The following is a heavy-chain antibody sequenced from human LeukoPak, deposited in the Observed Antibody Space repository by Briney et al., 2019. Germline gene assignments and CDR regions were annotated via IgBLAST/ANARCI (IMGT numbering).Heavy chain of an antibody. V-gene: IGHV3-33*06. J-gene: IGHJ4*02. CDR2: IWYDGSNK. Sequence: SCKASGYTFTGYYMHWVRQAPGKGLEWVAVIWYDGSNKYYADSVKGRFTISRDNSKNTPYLQMNSLRAEDTAVYYCAKEGYYDSSGYFDYWGQGTLVTVSS. CDR1: GYTFTGYY. D-gene: IGHD3-22*01. CDR3: AKEGYYDSSGYFDY.